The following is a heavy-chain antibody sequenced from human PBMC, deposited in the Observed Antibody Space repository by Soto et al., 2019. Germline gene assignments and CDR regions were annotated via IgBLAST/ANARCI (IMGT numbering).Heavy chain of an antibody. Sequence: QVQLQESGPGLVKPSGTLSLTCAVSGDSITNSRWWTWGRQPPGKGQEWIGDILHSGETNYNPSLKMRVSISVDKSQNQFSLRVSSVTAADTAVYYCAYSTGWYRHDVWGQGTLVTVSS. J-gene: IGHJ3*01. CDR2: ILHSGET. CDR3: AYSTGWYRHDV. CDR1: GDSITNSRW. D-gene: IGHD6-19*01. V-gene: IGHV4-4*02.